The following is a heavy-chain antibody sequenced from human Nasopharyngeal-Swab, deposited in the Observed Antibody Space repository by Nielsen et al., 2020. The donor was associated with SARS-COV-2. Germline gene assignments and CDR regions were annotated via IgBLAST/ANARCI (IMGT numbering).Heavy chain of an antibody. CDR2: IYTSGST. CDR1: GGSISSYY. D-gene: IGHD3-10*01. Sequence: SETLSLTCTVSGGSISSYYWSWIRQPAGKGLEWIGRIYTSGSTNYNPSLKSRVTISVDTSKNQFSLKLSSVTAADTAVYYCARGEEGLRITMVRGVIFDYWGQGTLVTVSS. CDR3: ARGEEGLRITMVRGVIFDY. V-gene: IGHV4-4*07. J-gene: IGHJ4*02.